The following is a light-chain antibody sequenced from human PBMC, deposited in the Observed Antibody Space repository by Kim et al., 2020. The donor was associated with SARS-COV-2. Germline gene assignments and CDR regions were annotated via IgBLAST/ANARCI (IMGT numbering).Light chain of an antibody. CDR1: RDINTY. J-gene: IGKJ5*01. CDR2: DAS. Sequence: ASVGDRVTITCQASRDINTYLSWYQQKPGAAPKVLIYDASELEAGVPSRFSGSGSGTFFTLTITGLQPVDVATYYCQQYADLPITFGQGTRLEIK. V-gene: IGKV1-33*01. CDR3: QQYADLPIT.